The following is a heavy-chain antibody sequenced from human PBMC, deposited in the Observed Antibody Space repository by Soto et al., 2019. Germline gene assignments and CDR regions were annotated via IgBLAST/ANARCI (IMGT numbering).Heavy chain of an antibody. D-gene: IGHD2-15*01. CDR2: ISGSGGST. Sequence: PGGSLRPSYEASGFTFSTYAMSGVCQVPGKGLEWVSAISGSGGSTYYADSVKGRFTISRDNSKNTLYLQMNSLRAEDTAVYYCAKVSRVAARAYYYGMDVWGQGT. J-gene: IGHJ6*02. CDR1: GFTFSTYA. V-gene: IGHV3-23*01. CDR3: AKVSRVAARAYYYGMDV.